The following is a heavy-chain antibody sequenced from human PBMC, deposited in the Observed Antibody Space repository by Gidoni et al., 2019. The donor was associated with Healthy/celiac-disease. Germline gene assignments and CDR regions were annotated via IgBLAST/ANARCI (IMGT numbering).Heavy chain of an antibody. CDR1: GGSISSYY. D-gene: IGHD3-3*01. Sequence: QVQLQESGPGLVKPSETLSLTCTVSGGSISSYYWSWIRQPAGKGLEWIGRIYTSGSTNYNPSLKSRVTMSVDTSKNQFSLKLSSVTAADTAVYYCARAIPGYDFWSGHSPDYMDVWGKGTTVTVSS. CDR3: ARAIPGYDFWSGHSPDYMDV. CDR2: IYTSGST. J-gene: IGHJ6*03. V-gene: IGHV4-4*07.